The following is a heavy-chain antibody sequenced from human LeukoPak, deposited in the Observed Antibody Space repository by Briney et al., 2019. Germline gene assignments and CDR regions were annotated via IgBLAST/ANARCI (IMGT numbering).Heavy chain of an antibody. CDR1: GFTFRSHN. D-gene: IGHD1-26*01. Sequence: GVPRRPSCPGAGFTFRSHNMHWVRQPPGQYLEYVSAISYNGDSTYYVDSVKGRFTISRDNSKNTLDLQMSSLRPEDTAVYYCVSDRETQEQIWGPGTLVTVSS. CDR3: VSDRETQEQI. V-gene: IGHV3-64D*09. J-gene: IGHJ3*02. CDR2: ISYNGDST.